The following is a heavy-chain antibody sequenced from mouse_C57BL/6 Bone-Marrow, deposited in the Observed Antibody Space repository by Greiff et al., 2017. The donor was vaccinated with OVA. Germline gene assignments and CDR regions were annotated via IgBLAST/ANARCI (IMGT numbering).Heavy chain of an antibody. CDR1: GFTFSSYA. CDR2: ISDGGSYT. CDR3: ARVVYYYGMYFDY. Sequence: EVQRVESGGGLVKPGGSLKLSCAASGFTFSSYAMSWVRQTPEKRLEWVATISDGGSYTYYPDNVKGRFTISRDNAKNNLYLQMSHLKSEDTAMYYCARVVYYYGMYFDYWGQGTTLTVSS. V-gene: IGHV5-4*01. D-gene: IGHD1-1*01. J-gene: IGHJ2*01.